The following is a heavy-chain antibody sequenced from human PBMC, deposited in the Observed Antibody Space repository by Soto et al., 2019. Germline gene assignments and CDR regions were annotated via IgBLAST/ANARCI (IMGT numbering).Heavy chain of an antibody. CDR1: GYTFTGYY. V-gene: IGHV1-2*04. CDR2: INPNSGGT. J-gene: IGHJ5*01. D-gene: IGHD3-22*01. Sequence: QVQLVQSGAEVKKPGASVKVSCKASGYTFTGYYMHWVRQAPGQGLEWMGWINPNSGGTNYAQKFQGWVTMTRDTSRSTAYMKLSRLRSDDTAVYYRARGLYYDSSGPSTWFGSWGQGTLVTVFS. CDR3: ARGLYYDSSGPSTWFGS.